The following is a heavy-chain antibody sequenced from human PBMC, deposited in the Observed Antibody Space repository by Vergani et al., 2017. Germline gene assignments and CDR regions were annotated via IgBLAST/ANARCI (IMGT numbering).Heavy chain of an antibody. Sequence: QVQLQQWGAGLLKPSETLSLTCAVYGGSFSGYYWSWIRQPPGKGPEWIGEINHSGSTNYNPSLKSRLTISVDTSKNQFSLKLSSVTAADTALYYCARRIYYDSSGYYLYYFDYWGQGTLVTVSS. CDR1: GGSFSGYY. D-gene: IGHD3-22*01. J-gene: IGHJ4*02. CDR2: INHSGST. CDR3: ARRIYYDSSGYYLYYFDY. V-gene: IGHV4-34*01.